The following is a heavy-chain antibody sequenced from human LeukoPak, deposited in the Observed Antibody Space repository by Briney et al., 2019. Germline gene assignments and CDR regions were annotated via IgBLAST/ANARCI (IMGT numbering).Heavy chain of an antibody. Sequence: SETLSLTRTVSGGSISSSSYYWGWIRQPPGKGLEWIGSIYYSGSTYYNPSLKSRVTISVDTSKNQFSLKLSSVTAADTAVYYCASFRRVYDFWSGYRGDFDYWGQGTLVTVSS. CDR2: IYYSGST. D-gene: IGHD3-3*01. V-gene: IGHV4-39*01. CDR1: GGSISSSSYY. J-gene: IGHJ4*02. CDR3: ASFRRVYDFWSGYRGDFDY.